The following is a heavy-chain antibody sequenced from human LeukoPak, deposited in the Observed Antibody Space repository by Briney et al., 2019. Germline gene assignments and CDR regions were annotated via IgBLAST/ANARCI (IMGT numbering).Heavy chain of an antibody. D-gene: IGHD3-22*01. V-gene: IGHV1-2*02. J-gene: IGHJ4*01. CDR3: ARAGGDSSGXLXY. CDR1: GYTFTGYY. Sequence: GSVNVSCKAAGYTFTGYYMHCVRQAPGQGREWMGGSNPNSGGNNYAQKFQGRVTMTGDTSISTAYMELSRLRSDDTAVYYCARAGGDSSGXLXYWGXXXLXTVSS. CDR2: SNPNSGGN.